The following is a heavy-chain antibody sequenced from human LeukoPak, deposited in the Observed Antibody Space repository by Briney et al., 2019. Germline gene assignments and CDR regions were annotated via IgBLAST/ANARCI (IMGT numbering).Heavy chain of an antibody. V-gene: IGHV4-59*11. Sequence: LETLSLTCTVSGGSISSHYWSWIRQPPGKGLEWIGYIYYSGSTNYNPSLKSRVTISVDTSKNQFSLKLSSVTAADTAVYYCARVPLDCSSTSCYTFDYWGQGTLVTVSS. CDR2: IYYSGST. D-gene: IGHD2-2*02. J-gene: IGHJ4*02. CDR1: GGSISSHY. CDR3: ARVPLDCSSTSCYTFDY.